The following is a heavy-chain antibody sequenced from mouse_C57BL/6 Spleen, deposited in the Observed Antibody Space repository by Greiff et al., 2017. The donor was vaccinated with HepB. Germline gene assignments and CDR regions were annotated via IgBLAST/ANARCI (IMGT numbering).Heavy chain of an antibody. J-gene: IGHJ2*01. CDR2: IDPENGDT. Sequence: EVQLQQSGAELVRPGASVKLSCTASGFNIKDDYMHWVKQRPEQGLEWIGWIDPENGDTEYASKFQGKATITADTSSNTAYLQLSSLTSEDTAVYYCTTGGRGYYFDYWGQGTTRTVSS. CDR1: GFNIKDDY. V-gene: IGHV14-4*01. CDR3: TTGGRGYYFDY. D-gene: IGHD3-3*01.